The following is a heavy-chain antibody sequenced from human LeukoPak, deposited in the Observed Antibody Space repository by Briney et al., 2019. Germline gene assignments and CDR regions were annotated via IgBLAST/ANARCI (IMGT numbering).Heavy chain of an antibody. J-gene: IGHJ4*02. D-gene: IGHD3-22*01. V-gene: IGHV3-7*01. CDR2: IKQDGSEK. CDR1: GFTFSSYW. Sequence: GGSLRLSCAASGFTFSSYWMSWVRQAPGKGLEWVASIKQDGSEKYYVDSVKGRFTISRDNAKNSLYLQMNSLRAEDTAVYYCARGPVDSSGYLGTYYFDYWGQGTLVTVSS. CDR3: ARGPVDSSGYLGTYYFDY.